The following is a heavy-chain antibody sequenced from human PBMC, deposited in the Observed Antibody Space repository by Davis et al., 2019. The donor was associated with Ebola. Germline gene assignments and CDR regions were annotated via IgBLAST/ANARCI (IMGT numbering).Heavy chain of an antibody. CDR3: ASEDLAARPGYFDY. Sequence: GESLKISCAASGFTVSSNYMSWVRQAPGKGLEWVSVIYSGGSTYYADSVKGRFTISRDNSKNTLYLQMNSLRAEDTAVYYCASEDLAARPGYFDYWGQGTLVTVSS. CDR1: GFTVSSNY. D-gene: IGHD6-6*01. J-gene: IGHJ4*02. V-gene: IGHV3-66*01. CDR2: IYSGGST.